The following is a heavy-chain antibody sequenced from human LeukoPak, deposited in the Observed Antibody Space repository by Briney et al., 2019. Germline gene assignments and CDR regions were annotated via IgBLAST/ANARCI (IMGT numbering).Heavy chain of an antibody. J-gene: IGHJ3*02. V-gene: IGHV3-30*02. D-gene: IGHD6-6*01. CDR3: ASSRPSIAAPYDAFDI. CDR1: GFTFSSYE. Sequence: GGSLRLSCAASGFTFSSYEMNWVRQAPGKGLEWVAFIRYEESKKDYADSVKGRFTISRDNSKNTLYLQMNSLRAEDTAVYYCASSRPSIAAPYDAFDIWGQGTMVTVSS. CDR2: IRYEESKK.